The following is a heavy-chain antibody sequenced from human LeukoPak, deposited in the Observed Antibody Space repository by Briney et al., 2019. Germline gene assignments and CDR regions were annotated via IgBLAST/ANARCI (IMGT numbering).Heavy chain of an antibody. V-gene: IGHV1-69*01. CDR2: IILIFGTA. J-gene: IGHJ4*02. D-gene: IGHD3-9*01. CDR3: ARDRGQVLTGCFDY. CDR1: GGTFSSYA. Sequence: SVKVSCKASGGTFSSYAISWVRQAPGQGLEWMGGIILIFGTANYAQKFQGRVTITADESTSTAYMELSSLRSEDTAVYYCARDRGQVLTGCFDYWGQGTLVTVSS.